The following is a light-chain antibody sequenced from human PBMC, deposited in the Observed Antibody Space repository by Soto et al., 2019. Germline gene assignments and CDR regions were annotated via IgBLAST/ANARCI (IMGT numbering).Light chain of an antibody. CDR2: EGS. Sequence: QSALTQPASVSGSPGQSITISCTGTSSDVGSYNLVSWYQQHPGKAPKLMIYEGSKRPSGVSNSFSGSKSGNTASLTISGLQAEDEADYYCCSYAGSSTFGAVFGGGTKLTVL. J-gene: IGLJ2*01. CDR1: SSDVGSYNL. V-gene: IGLV2-23*03. CDR3: CSYAGSSTFGAV.